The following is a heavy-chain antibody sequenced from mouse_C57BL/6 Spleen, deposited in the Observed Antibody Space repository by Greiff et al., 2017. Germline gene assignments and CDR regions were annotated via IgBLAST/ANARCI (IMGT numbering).Heavy chain of an antibody. Sequence: QVQLQQSGPELVKPGASVKISCKASGYAFSSSWMNWVKQRPGKGLEWIGRIYPGDGDTNYNGKFKGKATLTADKSSSTAYMQLSSLTSEDSAVYFGAITTVVANAMDYWGQGTSVTVSS. CDR1: GYAFSSSW. D-gene: IGHD1-1*01. CDR2: IYPGDGDT. V-gene: IGHV1-82*01. CDR3: AITTVVANAMDY. J-gene: IGHJ4*01.